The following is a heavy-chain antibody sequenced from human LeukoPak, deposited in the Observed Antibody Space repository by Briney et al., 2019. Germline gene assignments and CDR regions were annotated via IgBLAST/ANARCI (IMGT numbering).Heavy chain of an antibody. CDR3: ASTTVFQRGYYFDY. Sequence: PSKTLSLTCTVSGGSISSYYWSWIRQPPGKGPEWIGYIYYSGSTNYNPSLKSRVTISVDTSKNQFSLKLSSVTAADTAVYYCASTTVFQRGYYFDYWGQGTLVTVSS. J-gene: IGHJ4*02. CDR2: IYYSGST. D-gene: IGHD4-11*01. V-gene: IGHV4-59*01. CDR1: GGSISSYY.